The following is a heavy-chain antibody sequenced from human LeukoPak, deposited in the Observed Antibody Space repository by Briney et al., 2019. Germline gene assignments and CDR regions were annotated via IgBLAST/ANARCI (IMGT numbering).Heavy chain of an antibody. CDR1: GGSISSYY. Sequence: SETLSLTCTVSGGSISSYYWSWIRQPAGEGLEWIGRIYTSGSTNYNPSLKCRVTMSVDTAKNHFSLKLSSVTLADTAVDFCAYFSRIRSRGHGIFDYWGQGTLVTVSS. CDR3: AYFSRIRSRGHGIFDY. V-gene: IGHV4-4*07. CDR2: IYTSGST. J-gene: IGHJ4*02. D-gene: IGHD5-12*01.